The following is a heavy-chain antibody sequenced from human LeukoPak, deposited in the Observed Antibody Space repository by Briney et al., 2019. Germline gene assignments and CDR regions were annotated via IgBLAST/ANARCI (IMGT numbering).Heavy chain of an antibody. D-gene: IGHD3-22*01. CDR1: GFIFSNYG. CDR3: AKDSLISPNSGYFFDY. J-gene: IGHJ4*02. CDR2: IRYDGNRQ. Sequence: PGGSLRISCEASGFIFSNYGMHWVRQAPGKGLEWLTFIRYDGNRQYYADSVKGRFTISRDNSKNTVSLQMTGLRAEDTAIYYCAKDSLISPNSGYFFDYWGQGTLVSVSS. V-gene: IGHV3-30*02.